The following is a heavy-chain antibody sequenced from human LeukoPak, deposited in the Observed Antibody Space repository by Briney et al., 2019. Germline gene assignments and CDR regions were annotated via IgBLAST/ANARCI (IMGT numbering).Heavy chain of an antibody. CDR2: ISAYNGNT. CDR3: AMGETFGPFDY. CDR1: GYTFTSYG. Sequence: ASVKVSCKASGYTFTSYGISWVRQAPGQGLEWMGWISAYNGNTNYAQKLQGRVTMTTDTSTSTAYMELSSLRSEDTAVYYCAMGETFGPFDYWGQGTLVTVSS. D-gene: IGHD3-10*01. V-gene: IGHV1-18*01. J-gene: IGHJ4*02.